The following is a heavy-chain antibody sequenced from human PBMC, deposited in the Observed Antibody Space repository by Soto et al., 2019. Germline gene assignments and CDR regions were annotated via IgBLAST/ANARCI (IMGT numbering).Heavy chain of an antibody. D-gene: IGHD3-22*01. V-gene: IGHV4-59*01. CDR1: GPSISSYA. Sequence: PSETLSLPCTVSGPSISSYAWSWIRQAPGKKLEWIGYIYSSGTTNYNPSLKSRVTMSRDTSKNQFSLKLSSVTTADTAVYYCARDHSSGWVNWFDPWGQGTLVTVS. CDR3: ARDHSSGWVNWFDP. J-gene: IGHJ5*02. CDR2: IYSSGTT.